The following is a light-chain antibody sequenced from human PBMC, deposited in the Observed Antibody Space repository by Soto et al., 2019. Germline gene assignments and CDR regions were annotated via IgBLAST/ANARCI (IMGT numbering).Light chain of an antibody. CDR1: QSVTSSY. CDR2: DAS. Sequence: EIVLTQSPGTLSLSPGERATLSCRASQSVTSSYLAWYQQRRGQAPRLLIYDASSRATGIPDRFSGSGSGTDFTLTISRLEPEDFAVYYCQQRSNWPPALTFGGGTKVEIK. J-gene: IGKJ4*01. CDR3: QQRSNWPPALT. V-gene: IGKV3D-20*02.